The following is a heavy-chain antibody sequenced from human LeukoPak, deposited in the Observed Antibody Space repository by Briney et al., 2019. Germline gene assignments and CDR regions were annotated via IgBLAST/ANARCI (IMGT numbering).Heavy chain of an antibody. CDR1: GFTFSSYS. Sequence: PGGSLRLSCAASGFTFSSYSMNWVRQAPGKGLEWVSSISSSSSYIYYADSVKGRFTISRDNAKNSLYLQMNSLRAEDTAVYYCARDSSGWNGFDYWGQGTLVTVSS. J-gene: IGHJ4*02. CDR2: ISSSSSYI. V-gene: IGHV3-21*01. D-gene: IGHD6-19*01. CDR3: ARDSSGWNGFDY.